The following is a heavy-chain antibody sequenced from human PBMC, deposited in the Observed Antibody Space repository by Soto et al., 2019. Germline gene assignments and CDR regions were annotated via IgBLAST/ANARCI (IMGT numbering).Heavy chain of an antibody. CDR3: ARHHYDSSSYHTPYFDY. D-gene: IGHD3-22*01. Sequence: QVQLQESGPGLVKPSETLSLTCTVSGGSISSYYWSWIRQPPGKGLEWIGYLYDSGSTHYNPSLKGLVTISVDMSTPRFTLKLISVTAADTAVYYCARHHYDSSSYHTPYFDYWVQGTLLTVSS. V-gene: IGHV4-59*08. J-gene: IGHJ4*02. CDR2: LYDSGST. CDR1: GGSISSYY.